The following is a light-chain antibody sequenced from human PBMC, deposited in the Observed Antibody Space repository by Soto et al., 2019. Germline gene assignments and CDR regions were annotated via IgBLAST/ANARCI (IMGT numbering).Light chain of an antibody. CDR2: AAS. CDR3: QQSYSLPPT. Sequence: DIQITHSPSSLSASVEDRVTITFRASQSISSYLNWYQQKPGKAPKLLINAASSLQSGVPSRFSGSGSGTDFTLTISSLQPEDFATYYCQQSYSLPPTFGGGTKVDIK. CDR1: QSISSY. J-gene: IGKJ4*01. V-gene: IGKV1-39*01.